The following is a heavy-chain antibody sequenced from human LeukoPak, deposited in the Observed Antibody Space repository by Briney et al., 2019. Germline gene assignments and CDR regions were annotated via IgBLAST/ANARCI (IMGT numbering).Heavy chain of an antibody. CDR2: IYYSGST. Sequence: PSETLSLTCTVSGGSISSYYWSWIRQPPGKGLEWIGYIYYSGSTNYNPSLKSRVTISVDPSKNQFSLKLSSVTAADTAVYYCARQIAVAGTWYYYYYMDVWGKGTTVTVSS. D-gene: IGHD6-19*01. CDR3: ARQIAVAGTWYYYYYMDV. CDR1: GGSISSYY. V-gene: IGHV4-59*01. J-gene: IGHJ6*03.